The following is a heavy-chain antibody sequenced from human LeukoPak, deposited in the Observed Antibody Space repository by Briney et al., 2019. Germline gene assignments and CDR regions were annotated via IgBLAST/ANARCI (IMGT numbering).Heavy chain of an antibody. V-gene: IGHV3-30*02. CDR1: GFTFSSYG. CDR3: AKVGESSSWYLFDY. Sequence: GSLRLSCAASGFTFSSYGMHWVRQAPGKELEWVAFIRYDGSNKYYADSVKGRFTISRDNSKNTLYLQMNSLRAEDTAVYYCAKVGESSSWYLFDYWGQGTLVTVSS. CDR2: IRYDGSNK. D-gene: IGHD6-13*01. J-gene: IGHJ4*02.